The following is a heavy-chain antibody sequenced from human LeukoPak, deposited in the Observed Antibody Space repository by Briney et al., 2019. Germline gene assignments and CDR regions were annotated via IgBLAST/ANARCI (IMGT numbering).Heavy chain of an antibody. CDR2: IYPDDSDT. Sequence: GESLKISCKGSGYSFSSYWIGWVRQKPGKGLEWMGLIYPDDSDTRYSPSFQGQVTISADKSISTAYLQWSSLKASDTAMYYCARRRDYDTSYSLDYWGQGTLVTVPS. CDR3: ARRRDYDTSYSLDY. J-gene: IGHJ4*02. D-gene: IGHD3-22*01. CDR1: GYSFSSYW. V-gene: IGHV5-51*01.